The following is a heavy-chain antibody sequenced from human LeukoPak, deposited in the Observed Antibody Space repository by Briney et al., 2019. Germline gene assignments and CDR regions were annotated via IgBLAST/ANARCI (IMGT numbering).Heavy chain of an antibody. J-gene: IGHJ5*02. CDR3: ARDPEGA. V-gene: IGHV3-23*01. D-gene: IGHD1-14*01. CDR2: ISADSATT. CDR1: GFNFGSYS. Sequence: GGSLRLSCAASGFNFGSYSMTWVRQAPGKGLEWVSVISADSATTFYADSVKGRFTISRDNSKNTLYLQMNSLRAEDTAVYYCARDPEGAWGQGTLVTVSS.